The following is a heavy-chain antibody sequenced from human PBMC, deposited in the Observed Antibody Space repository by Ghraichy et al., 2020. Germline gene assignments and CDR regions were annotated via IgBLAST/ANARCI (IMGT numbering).Heavy chain of an antibody. V-gene: IGHV3-11*01. J-gene: IGHJ4*02. CDR3: ARLGAWGAVAATPFDY. Sequence: GSLRLSCAASGFTFSDYYMSWIRQAPGKGLEWVSYISSSGSTIYYADSVKGRFTISRDNAKNSLYLQMNSLRAEDTAVYYCARLGAWGAVAATPFDYWGQGTLVTVSS. CDR1: GFTFSDYY. CDR2: ISSSGSTI. D-gene: IGHD6-19*01.